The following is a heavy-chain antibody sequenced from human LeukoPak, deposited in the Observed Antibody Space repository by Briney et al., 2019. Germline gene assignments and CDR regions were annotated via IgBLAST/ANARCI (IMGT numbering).Heavy chain of an antibody. CDR1: GFSFSTHG. Sequence: GGSLRLSCAAAGFSFSTHGMTWVRQAPGMGLEWVAAVTGSGAATYYADSVEGRFTISRDNSKRTLYLQLNNLGLEDTAVYYCGKAPFPGSLPLSFHYWGHGTQVTVSS. J-gene: IGHJ4*01. V-gene: IGHV3-23*01. CDR3: GKAPFPGSLPLSFHY. D-gene: IGHD1-14*01. CDR2: VTGSGAAT.